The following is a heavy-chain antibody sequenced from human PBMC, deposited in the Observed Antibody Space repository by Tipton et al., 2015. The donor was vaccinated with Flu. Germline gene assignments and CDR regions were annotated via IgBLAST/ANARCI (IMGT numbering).Heavy chain of an antibody. V-gene: IGHV3-33*08. J-gene: IGHJ4*02. D-gene: IGHD5-24*01. CDR2: IWYDGSNK. Sequence: SLRLSCAASGFTFSSYAMSWVRQAPGKGLEWVAVIWYDGSNKYYADSVKGRFTISRDNSKNTLYLQMNSLRAEDTAVYYCARGDGYTTAGDYWGQGTLVTVSS. CDR3: ARGDGYTTAGDY. CDR1: GFTFSSYA.